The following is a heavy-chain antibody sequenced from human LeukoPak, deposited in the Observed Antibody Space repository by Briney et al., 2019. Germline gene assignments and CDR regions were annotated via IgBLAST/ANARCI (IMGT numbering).Heavy chain of an antibody. V-gene: IGHV1-46*01. D-gene: IGHD3-22*01. CDR2: INPGGGST. J-gene: IGHJ4*02. CDR1: GYTFTSYY. CDR3: ARDFFEQAPYYYDSSGGGFDY. Sequence: ASVKVSCKASGYTFTSYYMHWVRQAPGQGLEWMGIINPGGGSTSYAQKFQGRVTMTRDTSTSTVYMELSSLRSEDTAVYYCARDFFEQAPYYYDSSGGGFDYWGQGTLVTVSS.